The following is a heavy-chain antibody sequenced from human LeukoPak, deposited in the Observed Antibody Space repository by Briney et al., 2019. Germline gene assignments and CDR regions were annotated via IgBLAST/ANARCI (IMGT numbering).Heavy chain of an antibody. CDR1: GFTFSTFP. Sequence: PGRSLRPSCAASGFTFSTFPMHWVRQAPGKGLQWVAVISNDGTNKYYADSVKGRFTISRDNSKNTLFLQMNSLTTEDTAVYYCARGAGTTVYYIDVWGNGTTVTVSS. CDR3: ARGAGTTVYYIDV. V-gene: IGHV3-30*01. CDR2: ISNDGTNK. J-gene: IGHJ6*03. D-gene: IGHD1-7*01.